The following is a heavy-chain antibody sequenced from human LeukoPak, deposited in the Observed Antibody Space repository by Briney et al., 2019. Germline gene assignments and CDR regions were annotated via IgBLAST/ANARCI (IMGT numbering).Heavy chain of an antibody. V-gene: IGHV1-2*02. J-gene: IGHJ4*02. CDR2: INPNSGGT. CDR3: ARDTEYNWNCYPGLDY. CDR1: GYTFTGYY. Sequence: GASVKVSCKASGYTFTGYYMHWVRQAPGQGLEWMGWINPNSGGTNYAQKFQGRVTMTRDTSISTAYMELSRLRSDDTAVYYCARDTEYNWNCYPGLDYWGQGTLVTVPS. D-gene: IGHD1-7*01.